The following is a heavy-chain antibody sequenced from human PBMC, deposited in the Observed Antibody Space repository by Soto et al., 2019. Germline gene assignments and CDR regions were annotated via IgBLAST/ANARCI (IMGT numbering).Heavy chain of an antibody. CDR1: GFTFSSYA. Sequence: GGSLRLSCAASGFTFSSYAMHWVRQAPGKGLEWVAVISYDGSNKYYADSVKGRFTISGDNSKNPLYLQMNSLRAEDTAVYYCAGVSDDYSNYDVVYYWGQGTLVTVSS. J-gene: IGHJ4*02. CDR2: ISYDGSNK. CDR3: AGVSDDYSNYDVVYY. V-gene: IGHV3-30-3*01. D-gene: IGHD4-4*01.